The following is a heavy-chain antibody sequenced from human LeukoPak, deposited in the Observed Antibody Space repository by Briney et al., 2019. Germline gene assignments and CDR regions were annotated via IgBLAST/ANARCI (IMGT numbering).Heavy chain of an antibody. J-gene: IGHJ4*02. CDR1: GGSILTTNW. D-gene: IGHD1-26*01. Sequence: SGTLSLTCAVSGGSILTTNWWSWVRQPPGKGLEWIGEVHLSGASNYNPSLKSRVNMSIDKSKNQLSLELTPVTAADTAIYYCTRESGAFSPFGFWGQGTLVTVSS. V-gene: IGHV4-4*02. CDR2: VHLSGAS. CDR3: TRESGAFSPFGF.